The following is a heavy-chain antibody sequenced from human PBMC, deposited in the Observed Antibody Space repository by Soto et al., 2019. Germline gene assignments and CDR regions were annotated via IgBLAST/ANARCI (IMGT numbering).Heavy chain of an antibody. J-gene: IGHJ3*02. V-gene: IGHV1-3*01. Sequence: ASVKVSCKASGYTLSSYTLHWVRQAPGQGLECMGWINAANGDTKYSQKFQGRVTITRDTSANIAYMELSSLRSEDTAVYYCARDKVLMERPDAFDIQGQLTMVTVSS. CDR2: INAANGDT. D-gene: IGHD1-1*01. CDR1: GYTLSSYT. CDR3: ARDKVLMERPDAFDI.